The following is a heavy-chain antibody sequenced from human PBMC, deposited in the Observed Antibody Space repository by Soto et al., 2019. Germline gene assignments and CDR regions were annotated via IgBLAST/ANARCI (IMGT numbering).Heavy chain of an antibody. CDR3: ARDTAMVKSDYYYYYGMDV. CDR1: GFTFSSYA. J-gene: IGHJ6*02. CDR2: ISYDGSNK. Sequence: QVQLVESGGGVVQPGRSLRLSCAASGFTFSSYAMHWVRQAPGNGLEWVAVISYDGSNKYYADSVKGRFTISRDNYKNTLYLQMNSLRAEDTAVYYCARDTAMVKSDYYYYYGMDVWGQGTTVTVSS. V-gene: IGHV3-30-3*01. D-gene: IGHD5-18*01.